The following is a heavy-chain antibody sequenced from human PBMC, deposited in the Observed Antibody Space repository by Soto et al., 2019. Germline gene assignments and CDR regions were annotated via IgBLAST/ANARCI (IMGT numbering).Heavy chain of an antibody. J-gene: IGHJ4*02. Sequence: QVQLVQSGAEVKKPGASVKVSCKASGYTFTSYYINWVRQATGQGLEWMGWMNPNSGNTGYAQKFQGRVTMTRNTSISTAYMELSSLRSEDTAVYYCARVDYGDYIAPPDYWGQGTLVTVSS. D-gene: IGHD4-17*01. CDR1: GYTFTSYY. V-gene: IGHV1-8*01. CDR2: MNPNSGNT. CDR3: ARVDYGDYIAPPDY.